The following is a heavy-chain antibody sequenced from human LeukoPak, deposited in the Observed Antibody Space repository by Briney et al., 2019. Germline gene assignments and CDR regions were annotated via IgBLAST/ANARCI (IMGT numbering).Heavy chain of an antibody. CDR2: MNPNSGNT. Sequence: ASVKVSCKASGYTFTSYDINWVRQATGQGLEWMGWMNPNSGNTGYAQKFQGRVTITRNTSISTAYMELSSLRSEDTAVYYCARDFSYYGSGSYFSYYYGMDVWGQGTTVTVSS. CDR3: ARDFSYYGSGSYFSYYYGMDV. J-gene: IGHJ6*02. V-gene: IGHV1-8*03. D-gene: IGHD3-10*01. CDR1: GYTFTSYD.